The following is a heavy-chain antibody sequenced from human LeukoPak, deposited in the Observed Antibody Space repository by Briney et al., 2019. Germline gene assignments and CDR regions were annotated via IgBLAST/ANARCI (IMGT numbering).Heavy chain of an antibody. D-gene: IGHD2-2*01. J-gene: IGHJ4*02. CDR2: IYHSGRT. V-gene: IGHV4-30-2*01. CDR3: ARTYQGY. CDR1: GGSISSGDYS. Sequence: SQTLSLTCAVSGGSISSGDYSWSWIRQPPGKGLEWIGYIYHSGRTFYNPSLKSRVTISVDTSKNQFSLKLSSVTAADTAVYYCARTYQGYWGQGTLVTVSS.